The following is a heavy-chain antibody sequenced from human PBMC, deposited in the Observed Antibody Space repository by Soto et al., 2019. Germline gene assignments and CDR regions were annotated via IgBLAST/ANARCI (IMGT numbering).Heavy chain of an antibody. CDR2: IKPDGIQS. D-gene: IGHD6-19*01. Sequence: GGSLRLSCEACGFTFSTYGMTWIRQAPWGGLDWVGNIKPDGIQSYIVDSVQGRFTTSRNNARNSVYLQMNSLRAEDPAVYYCGRAGNSAWHCDSWGQRALVAVSS. CDR3: GRAGNSAWHCDS. V-gene: IGHV3-7*01. CDR1: GFTFSTYG. J-gene: IGHJ4*02.